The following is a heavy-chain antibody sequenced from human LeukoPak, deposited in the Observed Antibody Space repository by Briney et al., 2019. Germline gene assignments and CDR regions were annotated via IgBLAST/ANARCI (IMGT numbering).Heavy chain of an antibody. CDR1: GYTFTSYD. V-gene: IGHV1-8*01. CDR2: MNPNSGNT. Sequence: ASVKVSCKASGYTFTSYDINWVRQATGQGLEWMGWMNPNSGNTGYAQKFQGRVTMTRNTSISTAYMELSSLRSEDTAVYYCARGGDCSGGSCYLIDYLGQGTLVTVSS. J-gene: IGHJ4*02. CDR3: ARGGDCSGGSCYLIDY. D-gene: IGHD2-15*01.